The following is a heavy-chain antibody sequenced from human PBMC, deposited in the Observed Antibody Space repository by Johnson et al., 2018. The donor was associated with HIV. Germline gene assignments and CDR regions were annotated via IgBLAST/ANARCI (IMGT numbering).Heavy chain of an antibody. CDR1: GFTFDDYP. V-gene: IGHV3-9*01. CDR3: AREGVAFDI. J-gene: IGHJ3*02. Sequence: VESGGGLVQPGRSLRLSCAASGFTFDDYPMHWVRQAPGKGLEWVSGISWNSGSIGYADSVKGRFTISRYNAKNSLYLQMNSLRADDTVVYYCAREGVAFDIWGQGTMVTVSS. CDR2: ISWNSGSI. D-gene: IGHD3-16*01.